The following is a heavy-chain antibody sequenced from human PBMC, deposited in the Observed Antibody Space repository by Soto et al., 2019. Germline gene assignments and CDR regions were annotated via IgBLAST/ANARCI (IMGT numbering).Heavy chain of an antibody. CDR2: IKSDAYGGAI. CDR3: TPTKGRLDPPTKDL. CDR1: GFTFSNAW. Sequence: EVQLVESGGGLVKPGGSLRLSCAGSGFTFSNAWMSWVRRAPGKGLEWVGRIKSDAYGGAIDYAAPVKGRFTISRDDSKHTLFLQMNNLRAEDTAMYSCTPTKGRLDPPTKDLWGQGTPVIVSS. V-gene: IGHV3-15*01. D-gene: IGHD2-8*01. J-gene: IGHJ5*02.